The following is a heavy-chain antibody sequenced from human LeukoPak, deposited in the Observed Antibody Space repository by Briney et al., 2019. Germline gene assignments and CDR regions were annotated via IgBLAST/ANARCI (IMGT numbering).Heavy chain of an antibody. Sequence: GGSLRLSCAASGFTFSSYSINWVRQAPGKGLEWVSYISSSSSTIYYADSVKGRFTISRDNAKHSLYLQMNSLRAEDTAVYYCARAWCSSTTCYNLDYWGQGTLVTVSS. CDR3: ARAWCSSTTCYNLDY. CDR1: GFTFSSYS. V-gene: IGHV3-48*04. D-gene: IGHD2-2*02. J-gene: IGHJ4*02. CDR2: ISSSSSTI.